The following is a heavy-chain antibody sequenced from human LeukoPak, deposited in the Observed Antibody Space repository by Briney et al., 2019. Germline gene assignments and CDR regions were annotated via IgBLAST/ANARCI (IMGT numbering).Heavy chain of an antibody. V-gene: IGHV4-4*07. Sequence: PSETLSLTCTVSGGSISSYYWSWIRQPAGKGLEWIGRIYTSGSTNYNPSLKSRVTMSVDTSKNQFSLKLSSVTAADTAVYYCAKLAVAGEDYYYYYYMDVWGKGTTVTVSS. CDR2: IYTSGST. J-gene: IGHJ6*03. CDR3: AKLAVAGEDYYYYYYMDV. D-gene: IGHD6-19*01. CDR1: GGSISSYY.